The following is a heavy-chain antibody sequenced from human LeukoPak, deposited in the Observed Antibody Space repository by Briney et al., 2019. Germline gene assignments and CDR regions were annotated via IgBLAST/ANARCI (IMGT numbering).Heavy chain of an antibody. V-gene: IGHV4-59*01. D-gene: IGHD1-26*01. Sequence: PSECLSLTWPVSGGSIGVYYWRSIRQPPGKGLEWIGYIFYSGSTNYNPSLKSRVTISVDTSKNQFSLELSSVTAADTAVYYCARGEWDLLFDYWGQGTLVTVSS. J-gene: IGHJ4*02. CDR3: ARGEWDLLFDY. CDR2: IFYSGST. CDR1: GGSIGVYY.